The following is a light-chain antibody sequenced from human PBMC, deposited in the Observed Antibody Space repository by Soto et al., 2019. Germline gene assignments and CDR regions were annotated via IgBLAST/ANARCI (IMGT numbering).Light chain of an antibody. CDR3: MQALQTPQMYT. CDR1: QSLLHSNGYNY. V-gene: IGKV2-28*01. Sequence: DIVMTQSPLSLPVTPGEPASISCRSSQSLLHSNGYNYLDWYLQKPGQSPQVLIYLGSNRASGVPDRFSGSGSGTDFTLKISRVEAEDVGVYYCMQALQTPQMYTFGQGTKLEIK. J-gene: IGKJ2*01. CDR2: LGS.